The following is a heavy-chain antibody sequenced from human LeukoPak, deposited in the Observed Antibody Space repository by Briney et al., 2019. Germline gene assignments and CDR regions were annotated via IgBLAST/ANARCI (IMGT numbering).Heavy chain of an antibody. CDR3: ARELRYDNSDSGAF. CDR1: GGSISGYY. D-gene: IGHD3-22*01. CDR2: IFYSGST. V-gene: IGHV4-59*12. J-gene: IGHJ3*01. Sequence: SETLSLACTVSGGSISGYYWSWIRQPPGKGLEWIGYIFYSGSTDYNPSLKSRVTISVDTSKNQFSLKLSSVTAADTAVYYCARELRYDNSDSGAFWGQGTVVTVSS.